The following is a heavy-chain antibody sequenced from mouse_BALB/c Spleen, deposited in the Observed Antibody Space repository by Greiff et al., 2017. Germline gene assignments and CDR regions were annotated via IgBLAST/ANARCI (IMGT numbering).Heavy chain of an antibody. CDR1: GFSLTSYG. D-gene: IGHD1-1*01. CDR3: ARHSYGEGSMDY. V-gene: IGHV2-6-2*01. J-gene: IGHJ4*01. CDR2: IWSDGST. Sequence: VKLQESGPDLVAPSQSLSITCTVSGFSLTSYGVHWVRQPPGKGLEWLVVIWSDGSTTYNSALKSRLSISKDNSKSQVFLKMNSLQTDDTAMYYCARHSYGEGSMDYWGQGTSVTVSS.